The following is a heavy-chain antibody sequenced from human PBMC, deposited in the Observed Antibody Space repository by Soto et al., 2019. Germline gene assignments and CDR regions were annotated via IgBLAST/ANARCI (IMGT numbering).Heavy chain of an antibody. CDR3: VRDRGFYKADY. D-gene: IGHD1-1*01. J-gene: IGHJ4*02. CDR2: IMKDGGVK. CDR1: GFTFSGYW. V-gene: IGHV3-7*01. Sequence: EVYLVESGGGLVQPGGSLRLSCAASGFTFSGYWMGWVRQAPGKGLEWVASIMKDGGVKKYVDSVKGRFTISRDNAKNSLFLQMNSLSAEDTAVYYCVRDRGFYKADYWGRGTLVTVSS.